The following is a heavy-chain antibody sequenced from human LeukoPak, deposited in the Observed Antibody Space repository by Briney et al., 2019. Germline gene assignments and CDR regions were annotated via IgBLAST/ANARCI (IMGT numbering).Heavy chain of an antibody. V-gene: IGHV1-2*02. CDR2: INPNSGGT. D-gene: IGHD4-17*01. CDR1: GYTFTSYG. CDR3: ARVRLRRTTVTTGNNWFDP. Sequence: ASVKVSCKASGYTFTSYGISWVRQAPGQGLEWMGWINPNSGGTNYAQKFQGRVTMTRDTSISTAYMELSRLRSDDTAVYYCARVRLRRTTVTTGNNWFDPWGQGTLVTVSS. J-gene: IGHJ5*02.